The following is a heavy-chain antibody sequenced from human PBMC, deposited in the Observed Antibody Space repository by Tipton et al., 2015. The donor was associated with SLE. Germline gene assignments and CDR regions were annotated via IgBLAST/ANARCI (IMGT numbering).Heavy chain of an antibody. V-gene: IGHV4-31*03. D-gene: IGHD5-18*01. J-gene: IGHJ4*02. Sequence: TLSLTCTVSGGSINIGGYYWNWIRQHPGKGLEWIGYIYYSGSTYYNPSLKSRVTISVDTSKNQFSLELTSVTAADTAVYYCARADGYSYGLDYFDYWGQGTLVTVSS. CDR2: IYYSGST. CDR1: GGSINIGGYY. CDR3: ARADGYSYGLDYFDY.